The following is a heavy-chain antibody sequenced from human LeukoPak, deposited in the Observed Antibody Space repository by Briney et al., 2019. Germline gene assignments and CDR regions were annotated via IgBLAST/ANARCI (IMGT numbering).Heavy chain of an antibody. CDR3: ARFGSVAGSPVAFDI. D-gene: IGHD6-19*01. Sequence: GGSLRLSCAASGFTFSNYWMSWVHQAPGKGLEWVANIEQDGSEKYYVDSVKGRFTISRDNAKNSLYLQMNSLRAEDTAVYHCARFGSVAGSPVAFDIWGQGTMVTVSS. V-gene: IGHV3-7*01. CDR2: IEQDGSEK. J-gene: IGHJ3*02. CDR1: GFTFSNYW.